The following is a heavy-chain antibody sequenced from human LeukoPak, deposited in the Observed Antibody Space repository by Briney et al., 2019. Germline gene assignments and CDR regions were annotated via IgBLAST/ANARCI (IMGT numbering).Heavy chain of an antibody. D-gene: IGHD3-3*01. J-gene: IGHJ4*02. CDR3: ARETASGYLGFDF. V-gene: IGHV1-18*01. CDR2: ISAYGHT. CDR1: GYTFSSYG. Sequence: EASVKVSCKTSGYTFSSYGITRVRQAPGQGLEWMGWISAYGHTKLARNLQARVTVTIDTSTTTACMELRSLSSDDTAVYFCARETASGYLGFDFWGQGTLVTVSS.